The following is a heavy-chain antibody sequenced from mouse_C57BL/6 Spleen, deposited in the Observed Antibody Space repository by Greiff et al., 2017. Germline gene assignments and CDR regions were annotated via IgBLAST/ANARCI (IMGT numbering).Heavy chain of an antibody. CDR1: GYAFSSYW. CDR2: IYPGDGDT. CDR3: ARLGYGYYYAMDY. D-gene: IGHD2-2*01. Sequence: QVQLQQSGAELVKPGASVKISCKASGYAFSSYWMNWVKQRPGKGLEWIGQIYPGDGDTNYNGKFKGKATLTADKSSSTAYMQLSSLTSEDSAVYFCARLGYGYYYAMDYWGQGTSVTVSS. V-gene: IGHV1-80*01. J-gene: IGHJ4*01.